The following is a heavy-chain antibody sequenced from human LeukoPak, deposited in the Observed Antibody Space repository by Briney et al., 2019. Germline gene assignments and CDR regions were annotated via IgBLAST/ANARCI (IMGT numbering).Heavy chain of an antibody. CDR1: GFTFSSYS. CDR3: ARDSEWGLQRSDY. V-gene: IGHV3-48*04. Sequence: GGSLRLSCATSGFTFSSYSIIWVRQAPGKGLEWVSYISEDARTRYFADAVKGRFSISRDNAKNSLHLQMNSLRAEDTAVYYCARDSEWGLQRSDYWGQGTLVTVSS. CDR2: ISEDARTR. J-gene: IGHJ4*02. D-gene: IGHD1-26*01.